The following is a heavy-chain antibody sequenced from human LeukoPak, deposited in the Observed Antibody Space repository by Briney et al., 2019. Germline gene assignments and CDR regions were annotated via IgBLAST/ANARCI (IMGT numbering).Heavy chain of an antibody. J-gene: IGHJ5*02. CDR3: ARALTYKYSSSWFSWFDP. V-gene: IGHV4-4*02. D-gene: IGHD6-13*01. Sequence: PSETLSLTCAVSGGSISSSNWWSWVRQPPGKGLEWIGEIYHSGCTNYNPSLKSRVTISVDKSKNQFSLKLSSVTAADTAVYYCARALTYKYSSSWFSWFDPWGQGTLVTVSS. CDR1: GGSISSSNW. CDR2: IYHSGCT.